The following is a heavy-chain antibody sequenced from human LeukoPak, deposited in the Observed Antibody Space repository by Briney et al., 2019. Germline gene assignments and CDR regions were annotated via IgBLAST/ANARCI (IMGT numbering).Heavy chain of an antibody. J-gene: IGHJ4*02. CDR2: ISSSGSAI. V-gene: IGHV3-11*01. D-gene: IGHD3-22*01. CDR1: GFTFSDYY. Sequence: GGSLRLSCAASGFTFSDYYMSWIRQAPGKGLEWVSYISSSGSAIYYADSVKGRFTISRDNAKNSLYLQMNSLRAEDTAVYYCNVDYYDSSGYHDYWGQGTLVTVSS. CDR3: NVDYYDSSGYHDY.